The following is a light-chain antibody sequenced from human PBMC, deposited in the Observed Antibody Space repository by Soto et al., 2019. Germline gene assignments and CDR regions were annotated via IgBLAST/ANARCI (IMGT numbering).Light chain of an antibody. V-gene: IGKV3-20*01. J-gene: IGKJ1*01. CDR3: QQYSSSRT. CDR2: GGS. CDR1: QSVSSNH. Sequence: DIVLAQSPGTLSLSPGERATLSFRASQSVSSNHLAWYQQKPGQAPRLLIYGGSSRATGIPVRFSGSGSETDFTLTITRLEPEDLAVYYCQQYSSSRTFGQGTKVDIK.